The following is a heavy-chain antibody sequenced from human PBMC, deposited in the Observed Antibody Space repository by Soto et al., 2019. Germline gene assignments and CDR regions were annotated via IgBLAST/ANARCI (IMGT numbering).Heavy chain of an antibody. CDR1: GDSINDWW. Sequence: QVQLQESGPGLVKPSGTLSLTCVVSGDSINDWWWSWVRQPPGKGLEWIGEMFHSGGTNYTPSLESLVTISIDKSKNQLSLKLTSVTAANRAVYYCATRPTYGPSWGQGTLVTVSS. CDR3: ATRPTYGPS. J-gene: IGHJ5*02. CDR2: MFHSGGT. D-gene: IGHD2-8*01. V-gene: IGHV4-4*02.